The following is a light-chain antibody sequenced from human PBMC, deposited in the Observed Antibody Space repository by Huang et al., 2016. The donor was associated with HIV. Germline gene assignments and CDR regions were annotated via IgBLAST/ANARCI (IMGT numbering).Light chain of an antibody. CDR2: GAS. CDR1: QSVSSN. CDR3: QQYNNWPYT. V-gene: IGKV3-15*01. Sequence: EIVMTQSPATLSVSPGERATLSCRASQSVSSNLAWYQQKPGQAPRLRIYGASTRATGIPARFSGSGSGKEFTLTISSLQSEDFAVYYCQQYNNWPYTFGQGTKLEIK. J-gene: IGKJ2*01.